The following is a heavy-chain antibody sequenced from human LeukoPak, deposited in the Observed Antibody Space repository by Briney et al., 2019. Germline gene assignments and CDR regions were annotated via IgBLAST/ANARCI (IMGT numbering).Heavy chain of an antibody. CDR2: ISTYNGYT. V-gene: IGHV1-18*01. Sequence: ASVKVSCKASGYTFTNYNISWVRQAPGQALEWMGWISTYNGYTDYSQKFQGTVTMTTDTSTSTVYMELRSLRSDDTAVYYCARVDQSRGYTRDFLSRRNWFDPWGQGTLVTVSS. CDR3: ARVDQSRGYTRDFLSRRNWFDP. CDR1: GYTFTNYN. D-gene: IGHD3-22*01. J-gene: IGHJ5*02.